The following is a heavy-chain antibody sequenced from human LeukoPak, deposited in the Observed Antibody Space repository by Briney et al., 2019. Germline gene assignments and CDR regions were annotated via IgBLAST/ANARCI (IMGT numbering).Heavy chain of an antibody. CDR3: AKDTSTRWYSSTPLPGDY. J-gene: IGHJ4*02. CDR2: ISYDGSNK. D-gene: IGHD6-13*01. Sequence: GGSLRLSCAASGFTFSSYAMHWVRQAPGKGLEWVAVISYDGSNKYDADSVKGRFTISRDNSKNTLYLQMSSLRAEDTAIYYCAKDTSTRWYSSTPLPGDYWGQGTLVTVSS. V-gene: IGHV3-30-3*01. CDR1: GFTFSSYA.